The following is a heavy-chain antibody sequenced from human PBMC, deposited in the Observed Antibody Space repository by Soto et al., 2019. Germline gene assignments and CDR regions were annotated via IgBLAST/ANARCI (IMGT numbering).Heavy chain of an antibody. D-gene: IGHD2-2*02. V-gene: IGHV3-9*01. Sequence: GVSLRLSCAASGFTFDDYAMHWVRQAPGKGLEWVSGISWNSGSIGYADSVKGRFTISRDNAKNSLYLQMNSLRAEDTALYYCAKDIGVLVPAAIGPYGMDVWGQGTTVTVSS. CDR1: GFTFDDYA. CDR3: AKDIGVLVPAAIGPYGMDV. J-gene: IGHJ6*02. CDR2: ISWNSGSI.